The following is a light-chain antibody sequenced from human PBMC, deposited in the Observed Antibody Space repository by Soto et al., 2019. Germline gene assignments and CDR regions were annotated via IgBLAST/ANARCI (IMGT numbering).Light chain of an antibody. V-gene: IGKV1-39*01. J-gene: IGKJ1*01. Sequence: DIQMTQSPSSVSASVGDRITITCRTSQSFSNYLTWYQHKPGKAPKLLIYSATVLQSGVPSRFSGSGSGSDFTLTICRLQPEDSATYYCQQTYTIPWTSGQGTKVDIK. CDR1: QSFSNY. CDR2: SAT. CDR3: QQTYTIPWT.